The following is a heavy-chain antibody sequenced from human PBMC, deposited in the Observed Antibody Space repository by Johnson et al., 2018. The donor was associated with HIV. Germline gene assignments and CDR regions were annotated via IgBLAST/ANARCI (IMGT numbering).Heavy chain of an antibody. V-gene: IGHV3-66*01. Sequence: VQLVESGGGLVQPGGSLRLSCAASGFTVSSNYMSWVRQAPGKGLEWVSVIYSGGSTYYADSVKGRFTISRDNSKNTLYLQMNSLRVEDTAVYYCAKDFDELSGFDVWGQGTMVTVSS. CDR1: GFTVSSNY. J-gene: IGHJ3*01. CDR2: IYSGGST. CDR3: AKDFDELSGFDV. D-gene: IGHD1-7*01.